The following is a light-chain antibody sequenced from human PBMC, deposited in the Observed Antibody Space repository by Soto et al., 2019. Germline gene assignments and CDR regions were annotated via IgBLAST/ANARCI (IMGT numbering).Light chain of an antibody. J-gene: IGLJ3*02. CDR1: SSNIGAGYP. V-gene: IGLV1-40*01. CDR2: GNT. CDR3: QSFDSSLSSWV. Sequence: QSVLTQPPSVSGAPGQRVTVSCIGNSSNIGAGYPVHWYQQFPGTAPKLLIYGNTNRLSGVPDRFFGSKSATSASLAITGLQPEDEADYYCQSFDSSLSSWVFGGGTKLTVL.